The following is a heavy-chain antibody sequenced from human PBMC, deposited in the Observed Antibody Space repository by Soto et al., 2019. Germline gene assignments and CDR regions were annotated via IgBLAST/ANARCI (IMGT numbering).Heavy chain of an antibody. CDR2: ISYDGSNK. CDR1: GFTFSSYA. V-gene: IGHV3-30-3*01. CDR3: ARDQEAYYFDY. Sequence: QVQLVESGGGVVQPGRSLRLSCAASGFTFSSYAMHWVRQAPGKGLEWVAVISYDGSNKYYADSVKGRFTISRDNSKNTLYLQMNSLRAEDTAVYYCARDQEAYYFDYWGQGTLVTVSS. J-gene: IGHJ4*02.